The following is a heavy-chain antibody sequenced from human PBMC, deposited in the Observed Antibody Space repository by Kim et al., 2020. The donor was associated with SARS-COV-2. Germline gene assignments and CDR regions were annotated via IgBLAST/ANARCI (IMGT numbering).Heavy chain of an antibody. CDR3: AKALHVRWVTFDI. Sequence: GGSLRLSCAASGFTFSSYAMSWVRQAPGKGLEWVSAISGSGGSTYYADSVKGRFTISRDNSKNTVYLQMNSLRAEDTAVYYCAKALHVRWVTFDIWGQGTTVTVSS. CDR2: ISGSGGST. V-gene: IGHV3-23*01. CDR1: GFTFSSYA. D-gene: IGHD3-22*01. J-gene: IGHJ3*02.